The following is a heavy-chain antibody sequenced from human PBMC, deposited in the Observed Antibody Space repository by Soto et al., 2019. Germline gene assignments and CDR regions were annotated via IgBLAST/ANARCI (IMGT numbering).Heavy chain of an antibody. CDR3: ARDWFGIDY. Sequence: QVQLVQSGAEVKKPGASVKVSCKASGYTFTSYGISWVRQAPGQGLEWMGWINPYNGNTNYAQKLQGRVTMTTDTSTNTADMEPRRRRSDDTAVYYCARDWFGIDYWGQGTLVTVPS. J-gene: IGHJ4*02. D-gene: IGHD3-16*01. V-gene: IGHV1-18*01. CDR2: INPYNGNT. CDR1: GYTFTSYG.